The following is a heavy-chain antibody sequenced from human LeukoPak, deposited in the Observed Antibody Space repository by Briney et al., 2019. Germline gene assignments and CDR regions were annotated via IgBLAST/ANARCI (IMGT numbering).Heavy chain of an antibody. CDR3: ASDSYSPEYFQH. D-gene: IGHD2-15*01. CDR2: ISYDGSNK. V-gene: IGHV3-30*03. CDR1: GFTFITYG. Sequence: GGSLRLSCAASGFTFITYGMHWVRQAPGKGLEWVAVISYDGSNKYYADSVKGRFTISRDNSKNTLYLQMNSLRAEDTAVYYCASDSYSPEYFQHWGQGTLVTVSS. J-gene: IGHJ1*01.